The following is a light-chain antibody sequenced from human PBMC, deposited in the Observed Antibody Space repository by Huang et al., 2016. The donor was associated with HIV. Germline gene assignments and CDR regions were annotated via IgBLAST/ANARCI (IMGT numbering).Light chain of an antibody. Sequence: DIVMTQSPLSLSVTPGEPASISCRSSQSLLHSNGYNYLDWYVQKPGQSPQLVIYLSSKRACGVPDRFSGSGSVTYFTLKISRVEAEDVGVYYCMQALQTVRTFGQGTRLEI. CDR3: MQALQTVRT. CDR1: QSLLHSNGYNY. CDR2: LSS. V-gene: IGKV2-28*01. J-gene: IGKJ5*01.